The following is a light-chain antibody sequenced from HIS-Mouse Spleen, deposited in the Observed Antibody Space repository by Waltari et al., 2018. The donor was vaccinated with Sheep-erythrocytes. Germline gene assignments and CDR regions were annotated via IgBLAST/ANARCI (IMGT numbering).Light chain of an antibody. Sequence: QSALTQPRSVSGSPGQSVTISCPGTSSDVGGFNYVPWYQQHQGKAPKLMICDVSKRPSGVPDRFSGSKSGNTASLTISGLQAEDEADYYCCSYAGSYNHVFATGTKVTVL. J-gene: IGLJ1*01. CDR1: SSDVGGFNY. CDR3: CSYAGSYNHV. V-gene: IGLV2-11*01. CDR2: DVS.